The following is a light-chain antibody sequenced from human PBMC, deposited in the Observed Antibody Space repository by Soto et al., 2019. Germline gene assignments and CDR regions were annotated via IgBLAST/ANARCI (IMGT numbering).Light chain of an antibody. V-gene: IGLV1-40*01. CDR1: SSDIGAGYH. Sequence: QSVLTQPPSVSGAPGQRVTISCTGSSSDIGAGYHVHWYQQLPGTAPKLLIYGNNNRPSGVPDRFSGSKSGTSASLAITGLQAEDEAEYYSQSYDSSLSASVFGGGTKLTLL. J-gene: IGLJ3*02. CDR2: GNN. CDR3: QSYDSSLSASV.